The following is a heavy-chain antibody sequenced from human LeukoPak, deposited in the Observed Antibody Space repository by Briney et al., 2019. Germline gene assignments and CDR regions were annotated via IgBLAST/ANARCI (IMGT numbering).Heavy chain of an antibody. CDR1: GFTFSSYW. V-gene: IGHV3-7*03. D-gene: IGHD4-17*01. J-gene: IGHJ4*02. CDR3: ARGTYRGLDYGDYGVDY. CDR2: IKQDGIEK. Sequence: GGSLRLSCVASGFTFSSYWMSWVRQAPGKGLEWVANIKQDGIEKYYVGSVKGRFTISRDNAKNSLFLQMNSLRADDTAVYYCARGTYRGLDYGDYGVDYWGQGTLVTVSS.